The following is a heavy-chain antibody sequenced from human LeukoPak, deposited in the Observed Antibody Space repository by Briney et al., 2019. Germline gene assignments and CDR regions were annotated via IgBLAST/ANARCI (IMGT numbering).Heavy chain of an antibody. J-gene: IGHJ6*02. CDR3: ASEQTYYYSMDV. D-gene: IGHD1/OR15-1a*01. Sequence: GGSLRLSCAASGFTFSGSAMHWVRQASGKGLEWVGRIRSKPNNYATAYAASVKGRFTISRDDSRNTAYLQMNSLKTEDTAMCFCASEQTYYYSMDVWGQGTTVTVSS. CDR2: IRSKPNNYAT. CDR1: GFTFSGSA. V-gene: IGHV3-73*01.